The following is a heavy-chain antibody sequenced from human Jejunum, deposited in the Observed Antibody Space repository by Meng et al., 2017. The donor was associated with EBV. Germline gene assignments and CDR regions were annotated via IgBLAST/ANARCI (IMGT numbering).Heavy chain of an antibody. CDR1: GGTFSNYA. V-gene: IGHV1-69*06. CDR3: ARSSGGVVADYFDY. D-gene: IGHD3-16*02. J-gene: IGHJ4*02. CDR2: VIPIFATA. Sequence: QVELVLSGAEVKKPGSSVKFSCKASGGTFSNYAFSWVRQAPGQGLEWMGGVIPIFATANYAPRFQGRVTITADKYTSTAYMELRSLRSEDTAVYYCARSSGGVVADYFDYWGQGTLVTVSS.